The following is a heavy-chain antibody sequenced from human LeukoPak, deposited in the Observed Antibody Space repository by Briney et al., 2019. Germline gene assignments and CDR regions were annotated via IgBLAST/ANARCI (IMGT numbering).Heavy chain of an antibody. J-gene: IGHJ5*01. CDR3: ARSPSSFDS. V-gene: IGHV3-48*03. CDR1: TFSFGDYT. CDR2: ISSRGDAI. D-gene: IGHD3-16*02. Sequence: TGGSLRLSCTASTFSFGDYTMSWVRQAPGKGLEWVSSISSRGDAIDYADSVKGRFTISRDNSKNSLFLQMNSLRVEDTAVYYCARSPSSFDSWGQGAQVTVSS.